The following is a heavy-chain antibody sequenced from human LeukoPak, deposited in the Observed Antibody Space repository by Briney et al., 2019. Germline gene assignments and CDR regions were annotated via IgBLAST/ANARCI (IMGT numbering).Heavy chain of an antibody. V-gene: IGHV4-59*01. CDR1: GGSTSSYY. CDR3: ARALATTGGDNWFDP. J-gene: IGHJ5*02. CDR2: IYYSGST. D-gene: IGHD1-1*01. Sequence: PSETLSLTCTVSGGSTSSYYWNWIRQPPGKRLEWIGYIYYSGSTNYNPSLKSRVIISLDASKNHFSLKLSSVTAADTAVYYCARALATTGGDNWFDPWGQGTLVTVSS.